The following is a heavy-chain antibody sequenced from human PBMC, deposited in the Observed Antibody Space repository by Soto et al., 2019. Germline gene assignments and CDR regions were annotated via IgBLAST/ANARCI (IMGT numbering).Heavy chain of an antibody. CDR2: IYHTGAT. CDR1: GGSVSRYY. CDR3: ARSSGFYTGSFYY. J-gene: IGHJ4*02. D-gene: IGHD3-3*01. V-gene: IGHV4-59*02. Sequence: SETLSLTCTVFGGSVSRYYWSWIRQSPGKGLEWIAYIYHTGATNYNPSLKSRVAISVDTSKNQLSLKLTSVRPADTAVYYCARSSGFYTGSFYYWGQGTLVTVSS.